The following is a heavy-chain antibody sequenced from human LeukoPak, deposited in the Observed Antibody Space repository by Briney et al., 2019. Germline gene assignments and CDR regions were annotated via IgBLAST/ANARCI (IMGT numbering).Heavy chain of an antibody. CDR3: ARLYGDLNWYFDL. V-gene: IGHV4-30-2*01. J-gene: IGHJ2*01. CDR1: GGSISSGGYY. CDR2: IYHSGST. Sequence: SQTLSLTCTVSGGSISSGGYYWSWIRQPPGKGLEWIGYIYHSGSTYYNPSLKSRVTISVDRSKNQFSLKLTSVTAADTAVYYCARLYGDLNWYFDLWGRGTLVTVSS. D-gene: IGHD4-17*01.